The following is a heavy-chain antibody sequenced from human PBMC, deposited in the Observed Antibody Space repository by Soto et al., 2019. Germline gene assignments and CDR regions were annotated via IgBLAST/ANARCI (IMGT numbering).Heavy chain of an antibody. CDR1: GGSISSYY. CDR3: ARKYNWNDGAAFDI. Sequence: QVQLQESGPGLVKHSETLSLTCTVSGGSISSYYWSWIRQPPGKGLEWIGYIYYSGSTNYNPSLKSRVTISVDTSKNQFSLKLSSVTAADTAVYYCARKYNWNDGAAFDIWGQGTMVTVSS. CDR2: IYYSGST. D-gene: IGHD1-1*01. V-gene: IGHV4-59*08. J-gene: IGHJ3*02.